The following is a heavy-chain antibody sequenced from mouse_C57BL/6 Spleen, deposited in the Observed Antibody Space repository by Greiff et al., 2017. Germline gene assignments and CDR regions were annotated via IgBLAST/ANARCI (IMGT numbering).Heavy chain of an antibody. J-gene: IGHJ4*01. CDR3: ARAGSSYGYAMDY. CDR2: IYPGSGNT. CDR1: GYSFTSYY. V-gene: IGHV1-66*01. D-gene: IGHD1-1*01. Sequence: VQLQESGPELVKPGASVKISCKASGYSFTSYYIHWVKQRPGQGLEWIGWIYPGSGNTKYNEKFKGKATLTADTSSSTAYMQLSSLTSEDSAVYYCARAGSSYGYAMDYWGQGTSVTVSS.